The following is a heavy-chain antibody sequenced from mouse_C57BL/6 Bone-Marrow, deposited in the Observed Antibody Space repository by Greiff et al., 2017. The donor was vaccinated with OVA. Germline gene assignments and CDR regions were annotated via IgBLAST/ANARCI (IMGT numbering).Heavy chain of an antibody. Sequence: VQVVESGAELARPGASVKLSCKASGYTFTSYGISWVKQRTGQGLEWIGEIYPRSGNTYYNEKFKGKATLTADKSSSTAYMELRSLTSEDAAVYFCARSSGSPFAYWGQGTLVTVSA. D-gene: IGHD3-2*02. V-gene: IGHV1-81*01. J-gene: IGHJ3*01. CDR2: IYPRSGNT. CDR3: ARSSGSPFAY. CDR1: GYTFTSYG.